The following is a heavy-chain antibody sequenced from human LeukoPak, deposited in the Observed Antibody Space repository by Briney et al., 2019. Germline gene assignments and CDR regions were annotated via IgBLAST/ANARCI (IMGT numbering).Heavy chain of an antibody. Sequence: GGSLRLSCAASGFTFSSYAMHWVRQAPGKGLEWVAVISYDGSNKYYADSVKGRFTISRDNSKNTLYLQMNSLRAEDTAVYYCAKRRTPGIVVPFDIWGQGTMVTVSS. CDR1: GFTFSSYA. CDR2: ISYDGSNK. J-gene: IGHJ3*02. CDR3: AKRRTPGIVVPFDI. D-gene: IGHD1-26*01. V-gene: IGHV3-30*18.